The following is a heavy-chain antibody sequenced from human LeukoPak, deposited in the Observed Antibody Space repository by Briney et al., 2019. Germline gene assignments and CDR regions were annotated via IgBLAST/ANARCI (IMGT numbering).Heavy chain of an antibody. CDR1: GYTFTSYG. Sequence: GASVKVSCKASGYTFTSYGISWVRQAPGQGLEWMGWISAHNGNTNYAQKLQDRVTLTTDTSTSTAYMEVRSLRSEDTAVYYCAREYSNKQYYFDYWGQGTLVTVSS. J-gene: IGHJ4*02. CDR3: AREYSNKQYYFDY. V-gene: IGHV1-18*01. D-gene: IGHD6-13*01. CDR2: ISAHNGNT.